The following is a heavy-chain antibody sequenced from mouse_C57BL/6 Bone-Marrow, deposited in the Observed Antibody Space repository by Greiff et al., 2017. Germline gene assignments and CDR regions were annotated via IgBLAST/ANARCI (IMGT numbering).Heavy chain of an antibody. V-gene: IGHV1-69*01. D-gene: IGHD2-4*01. CDR2: IDPSDSYT. J-gene: IGHJ3*01. CDR3: ARIYYDYDEFAY. Sequence: VQLQQPGAELVMPGASVKLSCKASGYTFTSSWMHWVNQSPGQGLEWIGEIDPSDSYTNSPQKFKGKSTLTVNKSSRTAYIQLSSLTSVDSAVYYGARIYYDYDEFAYWGQGTLVTVSA. CDR1: GYTFTSSW.